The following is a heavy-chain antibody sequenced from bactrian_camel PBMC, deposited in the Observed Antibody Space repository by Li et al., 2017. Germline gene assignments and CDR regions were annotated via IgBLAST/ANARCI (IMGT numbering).Heavy chain of an antibody. CDR3: ATQRNYGSLTLFGN. V-gene: IGHV3S40*01. J-gene: IGHJ6*01. CDR1: RFTFSTYA. Sequence: VQLVESGGGLVQPGGSLRLSCAASRFTFSTYAMTWVRQAPGKGLEWVSAINWRGDLTNYADSVKGQFTISRDNAKNTVNLQMNSLKPEDTAVYYCATQRNYGSLTLFGNWRQGTQVTV. CDR2: INWRGDLT. D-gene: IGHD5*01.